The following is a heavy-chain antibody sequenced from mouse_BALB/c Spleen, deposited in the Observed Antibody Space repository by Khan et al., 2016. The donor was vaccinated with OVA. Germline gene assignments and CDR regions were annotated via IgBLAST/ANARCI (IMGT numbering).Heavy chain of an antibody. D-gene: IGHD1-1*01. Sequence: QVQLKESGPGLVQPSQSLSITCTVSGFPLTSYGVHWVRQSPGKGLEWLGVIWSGGSTDYNAAFISRLSISKDNSKSQVFFKMNSLQANDTAIYYCARSLLLSEYYFDYWGQGTTLTVSA. J-gene: IGHJ2*01. CDR2: IWSGGST. CDR3: ARSLLLSEYYFDY. V-gene: IGHV2-2*02. CDR1: GFPLTSYG.